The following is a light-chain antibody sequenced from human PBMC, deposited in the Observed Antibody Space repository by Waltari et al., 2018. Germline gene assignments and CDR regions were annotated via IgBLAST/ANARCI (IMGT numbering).Light chain of an antibody. CDR2: RNN. V-gene: IGLV1-47*01. CDR1: SANIGSTH. CDR3: AAWDDSLSGHVV. Sequence: QSVLTQPPPASGTPGQRLTISCSGSSANIGSTHVYCSQQLPGTAPKLLIYRNNLRPSGVPDRFSGSKSGTSASLAISGLRSEDEADYYCAAWDDSLSGHVVFGGGTKLTVL. J-gene: IGLJ2*01.